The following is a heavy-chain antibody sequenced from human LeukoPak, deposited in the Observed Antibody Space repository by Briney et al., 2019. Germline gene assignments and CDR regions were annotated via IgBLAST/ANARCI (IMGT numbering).Heavy chain of an antibody. CDR1: GFTFSSYG. Sequence: PGGSLRLSCAASGFTFSSYGMHWVRQAPGKGLEWVAVISYDGSNKYYADSVKGRFTISRDNSKNTLYLQMNSLRAEDTAVYYCAKGSILYYDFWSGYFFRGAYYFDYWGRGTLVTVSS. V-gene: IGHV3-30*18. CDR2: ISYDGSNK. CDR3: AKGSILYYDFWSGYFFRGAYYFDY. D-gene: IGHD3-3*01. J-gene: IGHJ4*02.